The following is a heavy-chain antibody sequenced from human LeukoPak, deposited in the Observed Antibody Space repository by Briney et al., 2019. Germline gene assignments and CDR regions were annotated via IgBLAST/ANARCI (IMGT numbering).Heavy chain of an antibody. V-gene: IGHV1-2*06. J-gene: IGHJ4*02. CDR2: INPNSGGT. CDR3: ARAATVTNY. Sequence: ASVKVSCKASGYTFTDYYMHWVRQAPGQGLEWMGRINPNSGGTSYAQKFQGRVTMTRDTSITTAYMELSRLRPDDTAVYYCARAATVTNYWGQGTLVTVSA. D-gene: IGHD4-11*01. CDR1: GYTFTDYY.